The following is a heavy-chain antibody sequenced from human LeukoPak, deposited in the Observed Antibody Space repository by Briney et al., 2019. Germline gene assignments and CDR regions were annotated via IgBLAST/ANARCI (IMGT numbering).Heavy chain of an antibody. J-gene: IGHJ4*02. V-gene: IGHV1-2*02. Sequence: ASVKVSCKASGYTFSDHYMQWVRQAPGQGLEWLGWINPSSGGTSYAQKFQGRVTMTRDTSISTAYMELSRLGSDDTAVYYCARGALDHATVTNYFEYWGQGTLVTVSS. D-gene: IGHD4-17*01. CDR2: INPSSGGT. CDR1: GYTFSDHY. CDR3: ARGALDHATVTNYFEY.